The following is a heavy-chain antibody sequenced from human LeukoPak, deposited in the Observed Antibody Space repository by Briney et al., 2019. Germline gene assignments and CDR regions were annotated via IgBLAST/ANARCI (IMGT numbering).Heavy chain of an antibody. D-gene: IGHD6-13*01. CDR1: GYTFTGYY. J-gene: IGHJ3*02. CDR2: INPNSGGT. Sequence: ASVKVSCKASGYTFTGYYMHWVRQAPGQGLEWMGWINPNSGGTNYAQKFQGRVTMTRDTSISTAYMELSRLRSDDTAVYYCARDLGSSSWYRSAFHIWGQGTMVTVSS. V-gene: IGHV1-2*02. CDR3: ARDLGSSSWYRSAFHI.